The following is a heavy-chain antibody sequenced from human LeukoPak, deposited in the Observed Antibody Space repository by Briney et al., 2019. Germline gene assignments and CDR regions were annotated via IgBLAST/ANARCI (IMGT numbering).Heavy chain of an antibody. V-gene: IGHV4-4*07. CDR1: GGSISSYY. CDR2: IYTSGST. Sequence: PSETLSLTCTVSGGSISSYYWSWIRQPAGKGLQWIGRIYTSGSTNYNPSLKSRVTMPVDTSKNQFSLKLSSVTAADTAVYYCARDIKVRGHDGMDVWGQGTTVTVSS. CDR3: ARDIKVRGHDGMDV. J-gene: IGHJ6*02. D-gene: IGHD3-10*01.